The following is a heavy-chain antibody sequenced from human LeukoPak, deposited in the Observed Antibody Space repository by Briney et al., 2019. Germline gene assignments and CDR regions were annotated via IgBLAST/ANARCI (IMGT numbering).Heavy chain of an antibody. CDR1: GFTFSSYW. J-gene: IGHJ4*02. V-gene: IGHV3-74*01. CDR3: ARLRRGGYWVDY. Sequence: PGGSLRLSCAASGFTFSSYWMHWVRQAPGKGLVWVSRINSDGSSTSYADSVKGRFTISRDNAKNTLYLQMNSLRAEDTAVYYCARLRRGGYWVDYWGQGTLVTVSS. D-gene: IGHD3-22*01. CDR2: INSDGSST.